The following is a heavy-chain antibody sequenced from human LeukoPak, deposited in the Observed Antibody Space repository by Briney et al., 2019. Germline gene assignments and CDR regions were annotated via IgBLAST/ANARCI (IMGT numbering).Heavy chain of an antibody. CDR2: INRDGSEK. CDR3: AKAHLLDWLLPFDY. CDR1: GFTFSSYW. D-gene: IGHD3/OR15-3a*01. V-gene: IGHV3-7*04. Sequence: GGSLRLSCAASGFTFSSYWMSWVRQAPGKGLEWVASINRDGSEKYYADSVKGRFTISRGNSKNTLYLQMNSLRGEDTGVYYCAKAHLLDWLLPFDYWGQGTLVTVSS. J-gene: IGHJ4*02.